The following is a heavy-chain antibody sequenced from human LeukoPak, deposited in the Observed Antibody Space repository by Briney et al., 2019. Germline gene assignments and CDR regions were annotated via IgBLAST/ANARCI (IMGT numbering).Heavy chain of an antibody. CDR3: ARAKYGDYWDYYYYGMDV. V-gene: IGHV3-53*01. J-gene: IGHJ6*02. D-gene: IGHD4-17*01. CDR2: IFSGDTT. CDR1: GFTVSSNY. Sequence: GGSLRLSCAASGFTVSSNYMSWVRQAPGKGLEWVSVIFSGDTTYYADSVKGRFTISRDNAKNSLYLQMNSLRAEDTAVYYCARAKYGDYWDYYYYGMDVWGQGTTVTVSS.